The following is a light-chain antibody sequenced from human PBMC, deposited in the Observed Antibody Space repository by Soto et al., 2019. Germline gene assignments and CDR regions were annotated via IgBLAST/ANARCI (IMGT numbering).Light chain of an antibody. J-gene: IGLJ1*01. V-gene: IGLV2-14*01. CDR1: SSDVGGYNC. Sequence: QSVLTQPASVSGSPGQSITISCTGTSSDVGGYNCVSWYQQHPGKAPKLMIYDVSNRPSGVSNRFSGSKSGNTASLTISGLQAEDEADYYCSSYTSSSTSYVFGTGTKLTVL. CDR3: SSYTSSSTSYV. CDR2: DVS.